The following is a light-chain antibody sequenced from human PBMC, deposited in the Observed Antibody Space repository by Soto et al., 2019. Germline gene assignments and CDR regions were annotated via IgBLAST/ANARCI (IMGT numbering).Light chain of an antibody. J-gene: IGLJ3*02. CDR2: EVS. V-gene: IGLV2-14*01. Sequence: QSALTQPASVSGSPGQSITISCTGTSSDVGGYSYVSWYQQHPGKAPKLMIYEVSHRPSGVSNRFSASKSGNTASLTISGLQAEDEGDYYCCSFAGSNSWVFGGGTKLTVL. CDR3: CSFAGSNSWV. CDR1: SSDVGGYSY.